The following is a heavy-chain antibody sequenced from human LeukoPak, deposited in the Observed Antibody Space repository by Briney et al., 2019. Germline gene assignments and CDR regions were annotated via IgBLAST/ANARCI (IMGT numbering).Heavy chain of an antibody. D-gene: IGHD4-17*01. CDR3: ATATVTTGWFDP. CDR1: GYTLTELS. Sequence: ASVKVSCKVSGYTLTELSMHWVRQAPGKGLEWMGGFDPEDGETIYAQKFQGRVTMTEDTSTDTAYMELSSLRSEDTAVYYCATATVTTGWFDPWGQGTLVTVSS. V-gene: IGHV1-24*01. J-gene: IGHJ5*02. CDR2: FDPEDGET.